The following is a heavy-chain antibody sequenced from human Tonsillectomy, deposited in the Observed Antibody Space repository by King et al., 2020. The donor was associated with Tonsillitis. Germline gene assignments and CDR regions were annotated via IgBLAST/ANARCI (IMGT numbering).Heavy chain of an antibody. V-gene: IGHV1-18*04. CDR3: ARVYYDSSGYYNVIYYYGMDV. CDR1: GYTFTSYG. J-gene: IGHJ6*02. CDR2: INVYTGNA. Sequence: VQLVESGAEVKKPGASVKVSCTASGYTFTSYGISWVRQAPGQGLEWMGWINVYTGNANYAQMLQGRVTMTTDTSTSTAYMELRSLRSDDTAVYYCARVYYDSSGYYNVIYYYGMDVWGHGTTVTVSS. D-gene: IGHD3-22*01.